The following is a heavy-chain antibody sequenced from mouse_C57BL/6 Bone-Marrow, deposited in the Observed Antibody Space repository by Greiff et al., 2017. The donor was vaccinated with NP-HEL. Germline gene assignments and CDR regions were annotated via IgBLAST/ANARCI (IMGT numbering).Heavy chain of an antibody. CDR3: TREGWLIRYYYAMDY. CDR1: GYTFTDYE. D-gene: IGHD2-3*01. Sequence: VQLQESGAELVRPGASVTLSCKASGYTFTDYEMHWVKQTPVHGLEWIGAIDPETGGTAYNQKFKGKAILTADKSSSTAYMELRSLTSEDSAVYYCTREGWLIRYYYAMDYWGQGTSVTVSS. CDR2: IDPETGGT. J-gene: IGHJ4*01. V-gene: IGHV1-15*01.